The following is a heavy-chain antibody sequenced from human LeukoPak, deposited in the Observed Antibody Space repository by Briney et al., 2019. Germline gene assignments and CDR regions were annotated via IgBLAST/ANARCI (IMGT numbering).Heavy chain of an antibody. CDR1: GGSISSGGYY. Sequence: SETLSLTCTVSGGSISSGGYYWSWIRQHPGKGLEWIGYIYYSGSTYYNPSLKSRVTTSVDTSKNQFSLKLSSVTAADTAVYYCARVGPRGAIVGWGQGTLVTVSS. J-gene: IGHJ4*02. CDR2: IYYSGST. CDR3: ARVGPRGAIVG. D-gene: IGHD3-22*01. V-gene: IGHV4-31*03.